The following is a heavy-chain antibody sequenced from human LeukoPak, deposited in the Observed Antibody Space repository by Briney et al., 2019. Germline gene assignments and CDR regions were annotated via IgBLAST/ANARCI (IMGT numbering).Heavy chain of an antibody. V-gene: IGHV4-34*01. Sequence: PSETLSLTCAVYGGSFSGYYWSWIRQPPGKGLEWIGEINHSGSTNYNPSLKSRVTISVDTPKNQFSLKLSSVTAADTAVYYCARRSGYSCFQHWGQGTLVTVSS. D-gene: IGHD3-3*01. CDR2: INHSGST. CDR1: GGSFSGYY. CDR3: ARRSGYSCFQH. J-gene: IGHJ1*01.